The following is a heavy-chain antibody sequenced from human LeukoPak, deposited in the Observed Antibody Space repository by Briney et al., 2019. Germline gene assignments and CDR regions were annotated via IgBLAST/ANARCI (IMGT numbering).Heavy chain of an antibody. CDR3: ARFASGQFDY. Sequence: SETLSLTCSVSGAPISSRSYYWGWIRQPPGKGLEWIGSIYYSGSTYYNPSLKSRVTISVDTSKNQFSLRLSSVTAADAAVYYCARFASGQFDYWGQGTLVTVSS. J-gene: IGHJ4*02. D-gene: IGHD3-10*01. CDR1: GAPISSRSYY. V-gene: IGHV4-39*07. CDR2: IYYSGST.